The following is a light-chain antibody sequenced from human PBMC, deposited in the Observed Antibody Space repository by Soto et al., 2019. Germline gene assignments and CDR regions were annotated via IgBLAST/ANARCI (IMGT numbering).Light chain of an antibody. Sequence: EIVLTQSPATLSLSPGERATLSCRASQSAGTYLAWYQQKPGQAPRLLIYDSSNRATGIPARFGGSGTGTDCTLTISRLEPEDFAVYYCQLHSSWPPYTFGQGTRLALK. CDR2: DSS. V-gene: IGKV3-11*01. CDR3: QLHSSWPPYT. J-gene: IGKJ2*01. CDR1: QSAGTY.